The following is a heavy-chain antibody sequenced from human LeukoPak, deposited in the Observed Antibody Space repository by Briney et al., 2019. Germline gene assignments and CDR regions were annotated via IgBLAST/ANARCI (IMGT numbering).Heavy chain of an antibody. D-gene: IGHD6-6*01. CDR3: ARYSSSPESIDY. CDR2: IIPIFGTA. Sequence: SVKVSCKASGGTFSSYAISWVRQAPGQGLEWMGRIIPIFGTANYAQKFQGRVTITTDESTSTAYMELSSLRSEDTAVYYCARYSSSPESIDYWGQGTLVTVSS. J-gene: IGHJ4*02. V-gene: IGHV1-69*05. CDR1: GGTFSSYA.